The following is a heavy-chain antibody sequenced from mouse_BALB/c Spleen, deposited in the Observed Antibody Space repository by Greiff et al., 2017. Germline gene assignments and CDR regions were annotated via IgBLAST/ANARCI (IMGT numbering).Heavy chain of an antibody. V-gene: IGHV3-2*02. CDR1: GYSITSDYA. Sequence: EVMLVESGPGLVKPSQSLSLTCTVTGYSITSDYAWNWIRQFPGNKLEWMGYISYSGSTSYNPSLKSRISITRDTSKNQFFLQLNSVTTEDTATYYCARKGIYYDYDDFDYWGQGTTLTVSS. CDR2: ISYSGST. J-gene: IGHJ2*01. D-gene: IGHD2-4*01. CDR3: ARKGIYYDYDDFDY.